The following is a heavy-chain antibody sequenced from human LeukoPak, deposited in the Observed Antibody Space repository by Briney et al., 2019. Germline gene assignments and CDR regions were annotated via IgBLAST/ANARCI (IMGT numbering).Heavy chain of an antibody. J-gene: IGHJ4*02. D-gene: IGHD1-26*01. CDR2: INAGNGNT. CDR1: GYTFTSYA. CDR3: ARDISGSSEYYFDY. Sequence: ASVKVSCKDSGYTFTSYAIHWVRQAPGQRHEGMGWINAGNGNTKYSHKFQGRVTITRDTSASKAYMELRSLRSEDTAVYYCARDISGSSEYYFDYWGQGTLVTVSS. V-gene: IGHV1-3*01.